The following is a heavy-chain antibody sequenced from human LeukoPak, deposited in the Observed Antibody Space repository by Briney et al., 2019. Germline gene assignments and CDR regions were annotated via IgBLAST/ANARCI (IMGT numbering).Heavy chain of an antibody. CDR2: IYYSGST. V-gene: IGHV4-59*01. Sequence: PSETLSLTCTVSGGSISSYYWSWIRQPPGKGLEWIGYIYYSGSTNYNPSLKSRVTISVDTSKNQFSLKLSSVTAADTAVYYCARAGSSAYVLDYWGQGTQVTVSS. D-gene: IGHD3-22*01. J-gene: IGHJ4*02. CDR1: GGSISSYY. CDR3: ARAGSSAYVLDY.